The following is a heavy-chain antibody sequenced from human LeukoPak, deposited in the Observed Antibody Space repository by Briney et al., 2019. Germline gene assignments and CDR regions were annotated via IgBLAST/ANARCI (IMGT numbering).Heavy chain of an antibody. V-gene: IGHV1-69*06. Sequence: SVKLSFKATGGTFSSYTISWVRQAPRQGLEWIGGIILIFGTANDAQQFQGRVTITADKSTSTAYMELSSLRSEDTAVYFCARDGARVAGTGDFDYWGQGTLVTVSS. D-gene: IGHD6-13*01. CDR1: GGTFSSYT. J-gene: IGHJ4*02. CDR3: ARDGARVAGTGDFDY. CDR2: IILIFGTA.